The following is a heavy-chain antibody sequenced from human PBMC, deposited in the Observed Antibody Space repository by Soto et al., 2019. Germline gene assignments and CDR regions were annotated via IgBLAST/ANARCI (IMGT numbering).Heavy chain of an antibody. V-gene: IGHV4-61*08. J-gene: IGHJ4*02. CDR3: ARANWYSEY. CDR2: IYYTGST. D-gene: IGHD7-27*01. Sequence: SETLSLTCTVSGVSVTTADYYWSWIRQSPGKGLEWIGYIYYTGSTNYNPSLESRVTMSADTSKNRVSLNLTSLTAADTAIYYCARANWYSEYWGQGTLVTVSS. CDR1: GVSVTTADYY.